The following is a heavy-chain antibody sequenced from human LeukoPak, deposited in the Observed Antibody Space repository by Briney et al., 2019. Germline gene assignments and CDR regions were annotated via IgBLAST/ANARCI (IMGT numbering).Heavy chain of an antibody. CDR1: GGSISSYY. V-gene: IGHV4-4*07. CDR3: ARGKGSSWYPNWFDP. CDR2: IYTSGST. D-gene: IGHD6-13*01. J-gene: IGHJ5*02. Sequence: SETLSLTCTVSGGSISSYYWSWIRQPAGKGLEWIGRIYTSGSTNYNPSLKSRVTMSVDTSKNQFSLKLSSVTAADTAVYYCARGKGSSWYPNWFDPWGQGTLVTVSS.